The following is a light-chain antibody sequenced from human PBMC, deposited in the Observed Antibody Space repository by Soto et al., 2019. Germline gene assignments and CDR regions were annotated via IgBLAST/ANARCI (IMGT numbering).Light chain of an antibody. Sequence: DIQMTQSPSTLSGSVGDRVTITCRASQSISSWLAWYQQKSGKAPKLLIYDASSLESGVPSRFSGSGSGTEFTLTISSLQPDDFATYYCQQYNSYSRTFGQGTKVDIK. J-gene: IGKJ1*01. CDR3: QQYNSYSRT. CDR1: QSISSW. CDR2: DAS. V-gene: IGKV1-5*01.